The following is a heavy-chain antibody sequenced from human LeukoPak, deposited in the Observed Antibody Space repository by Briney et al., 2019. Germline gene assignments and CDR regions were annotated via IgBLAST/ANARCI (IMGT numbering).Heavy chain of an antibody. D-gene: IGHD4-17*01. CDR1: GFSFISYG. J-gene: IGHJ4*02. Sequence: GGSLRLSCAASGFSFISYGMHWVRQAPGKGLEWVGVISDDGRNKNYADSVKGRFTISRDNSKDTLYLQMNSLRDEDTAVYYCAKRPSDYGDYVTYFDYRGQGTLVTVSS. CDR3: AKRPSDYGDYVTYFDY. V-gene: IGHV3-30*18. CDR2: ISDDGRNK.